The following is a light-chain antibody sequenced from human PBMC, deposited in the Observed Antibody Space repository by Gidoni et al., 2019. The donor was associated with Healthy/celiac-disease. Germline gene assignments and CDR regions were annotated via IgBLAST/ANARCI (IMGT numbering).Light chain of an antibody. CDR2: AAS. CDR1: QSISSY. CDR3: QQSYSTPLYT. J-gene: IGKJ2*01. Sequence: EIQMTQYPSSLSASVGDRVTITCRASQSISSYLHWYQQKPGKAPKLLIYAASSLQSGVPSRFSGSGSGTDFTLTISSLQPEDFATYYCQQSYSTPLYTFXQXTKLEIK. V-gene: IGKV1-39*01.